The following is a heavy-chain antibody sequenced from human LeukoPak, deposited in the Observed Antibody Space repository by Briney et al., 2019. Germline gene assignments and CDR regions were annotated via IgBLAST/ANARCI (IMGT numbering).Heavy chain of an antibody. CDR2: IYYSGST. Sequence: SETLSLTCTVSGGSISSYYWSWLRQPPGKGLEWIGYIYYSGSTNYNPSLKSRVTISVDTSKNQFSLKLSSVTAADTAVYYCARVKSSNDAFDIWGQGTMVTVSS. CDR1: GGSISSYY. D-gene: IGHD3-10*01. CDR3: ARVKSSNDAFDI. V-gene: IGHV4-59*01. J-gene: IGHJ3*02.